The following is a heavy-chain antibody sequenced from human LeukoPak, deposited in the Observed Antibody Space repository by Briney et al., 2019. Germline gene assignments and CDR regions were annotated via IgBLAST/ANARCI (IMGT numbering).Heavy chain of an antibody. CDR1: GFTFSTYA. V-gene: IGHV3-33*01. D-gene: IGHD4-17*01. CDR2: IWYDRTNK. CDR3: ARDRLTTVTTFHFDY. Sequence: PGSSLSLSCAASGFTFSTYAMLWVRQAPGKGLEWVAVIWYDRTNKYYADSVKGRFTISRDNSKNTLYLQMSSLRAEDTAVYYCARDRLTTVTTFHFDYWGQGTLVTVSS. J-gene: IGHJ4*02.